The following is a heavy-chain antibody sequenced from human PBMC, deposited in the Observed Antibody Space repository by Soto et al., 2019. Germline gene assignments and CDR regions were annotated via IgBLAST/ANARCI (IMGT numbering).Heavy chain of an antibody. CDR2: ITSGGGST. Sequence: GGSLRLSCAASGFTFSSYAMNWVRQAPGKGLEWVSGITSGGGSTYYADSVKGRFTISRDNSKNTLFLQMNSLRAEDTAIYYCAKSTSTVIYSFDYWGQGALVTVSS. CDR1: GFTFSSYA. CDR3: AKSTSTVIYSFDY. V-gene: IGHV3-23*01. D-gene: IGHD3-22*01. J-gene: IGHJ4*02.